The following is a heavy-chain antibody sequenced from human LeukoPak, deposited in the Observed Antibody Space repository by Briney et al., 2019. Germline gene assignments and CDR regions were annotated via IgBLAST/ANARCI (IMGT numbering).Heavy chain of an antibody. CDR1: GGSFSGYY. D-gene: IGHD2-15*01. V-gene: IGHV4-34*01. Sequence: SETLSLTCAVYGGSFSGYYWSWIRQPPGKGLEWIGEINHSGSTNYNPSLKSRVTISVDTSKNQFSLKLSSVTAADTAVYYCARGPRIFARHGPRFDYWGQGTLVTVSS. CDR2: INHSGST. CDR3: ARGPRIFARHGPRFDY. J-gene: IGHJ4*02.